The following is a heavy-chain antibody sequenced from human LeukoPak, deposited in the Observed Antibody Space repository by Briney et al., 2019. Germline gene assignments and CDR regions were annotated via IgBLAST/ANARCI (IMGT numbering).Heavy chain of an antibody. V-gene: IGHV4-61*05. CDR2: IYYSGSA. J-gene: IGHJ4*02. D-gene: IGHD1-26*01. CDR3: ARGVNSGYFDY. CDR1: GGSISSNSHY. Sequence: SETLSLTCTVSGGSISSNSHYWGWIRQPPGKGLEWIGYIYYSGSANYNPSLKSRVTISVDTSKNQFSLKLTSVTAADTAVYYCARGVNSGYFDYCGQGTLVTVSS.